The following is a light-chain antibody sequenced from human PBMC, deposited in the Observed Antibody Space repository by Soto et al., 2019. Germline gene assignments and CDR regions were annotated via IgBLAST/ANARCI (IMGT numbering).Light chain of an antibody. CDR3: KQYNSYPLT. CDR2: KAS. V-gene: IGKV1-5*03. CDR1: QSASTW. J-gene: IGKJ4*01. Sequence: DIQLTQSPSTLSASVGDRVTITCRASQSASTWLAWYQQKPGKAPKLLIFKASSLESGVPSRFSGSGSGTEFTLTIRSLQPDDFATYYCKQYNSYPLTFGGGTKVDIK.